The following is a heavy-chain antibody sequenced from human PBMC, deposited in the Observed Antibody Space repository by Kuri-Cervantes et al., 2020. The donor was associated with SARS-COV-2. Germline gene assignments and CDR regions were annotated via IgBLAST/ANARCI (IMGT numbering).Heavy chain of an antibody. J-gene: IGHJ4*02. CDR2: ISGSGGST. CDR1: GFTFSSYA. CDR3: ARDPPYYYDSSGSQPSYCFDY. V-gene: IGHV3-23*01. D-gene: IGHD3-22*01. Sequence: GESLKISCAASGFTFSSYAMSWVRQAPGKGLEWVSAISGSGGSTYYADSVKGRFTISRDNSKNTLYLQMNSLRSEDTAVYYCARDPPYYYDSSGSQPSYCFDYWGQGTLVTVSS.